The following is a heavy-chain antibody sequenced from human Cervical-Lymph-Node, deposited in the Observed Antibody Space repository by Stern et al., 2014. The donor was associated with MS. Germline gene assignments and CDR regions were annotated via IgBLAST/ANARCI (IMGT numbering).Heavy chain of an antibody. CDR1: GFTFSSSG. Sequence: VQLVQSGGGVVQPGRSLRLSCAASGFTFSSSGMHWVRQAPGKGLEWVAVIWYDVSNKYYADSVKGRFTISRDNSKNTLYLQMNSLRAEDTAVYYCARDSDSSGYYYGDAFDIWGQGTMVTVSS. V-gene: IGHV3-33*01. J-gene: IGHJ3*02. CDR3: ARDSDSSGYYYGDAFDI. D-gene: IGHD3-22*01. CDR2: IWYDVSNK.